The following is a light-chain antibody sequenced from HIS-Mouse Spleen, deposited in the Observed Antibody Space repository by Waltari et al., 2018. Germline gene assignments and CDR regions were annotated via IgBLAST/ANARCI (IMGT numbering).Light chain of an antibody. CDR2: DAS. J-gene: IGKJ2*01. Sequence: EIVLTQSPATLSLSPGERATLSCRASQSVSSSLAWYQQKPGQATSLLIDDASNRATGIPARFSGSGSETAFTLTISSLEPEDFAVYYCQQRSNWPLYTSGPGTKLEIK. CDR3: QQRSNWPLYT. V-gene: IGKV3-11*01. CDR1: QSVSSS.